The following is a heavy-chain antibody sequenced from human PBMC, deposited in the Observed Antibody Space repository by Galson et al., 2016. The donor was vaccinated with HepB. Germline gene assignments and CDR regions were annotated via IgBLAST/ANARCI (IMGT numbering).Heavy chain of an antibody. D-gene: IGHD3-16*01. CDR2: INKDGSGE. V-gene: IGHV3-7*01. CDR3: ARDGGGFDY. J-gene: IGHJ4*02. Sequence: QAPGKGLEYVANINKDGSGEYYVGSVKGRFTISRDNAKNSLHLQMNSLRDEDTAVYYCARDGGGFDYWGQGTLVTVSS.